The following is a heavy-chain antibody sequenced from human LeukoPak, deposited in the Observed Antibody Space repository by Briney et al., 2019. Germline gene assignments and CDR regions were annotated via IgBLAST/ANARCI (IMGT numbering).Heavy chain of an antibody. CDR2: IWYDGSNK. CDR1: GFTFSSYG. J-gene: IGHJ4*02. Sequence: PGGSLRPSGAASGFTFSSYGMHWVRQAPGKGREWVAVIWYDGSNKYYADSVKGRFTISRDNSKNPLYLQMKRLRAQDTAVYYCARVGPRYDSSGYYYYFDYWGQGTLVTVSS. D-gene: IGHD3-22*01. CDR3: ARVGPRYDSSGYYYYFDY. V-gene: IGHV3-33*01.